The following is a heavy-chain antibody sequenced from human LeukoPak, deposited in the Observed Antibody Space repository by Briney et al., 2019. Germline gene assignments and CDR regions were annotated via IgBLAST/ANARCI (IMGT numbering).Heavy chain of an antibody. CDR3: ARYGRYYYGSGAIPRPFGGWFDP. J-gene: IGHJ5*02. CDR1: GGSISSGGYY. Sequence: SQTLSLTCTVSGGSISSGGYYWSWIRQHPGKGLEWIGYIYYSGSTYYNPSLKSRVTISVDTSKNQFSLKLSSVTAADTAVYYCARYGRYYYGSGAIPRPFGGWFDPWGQGTLVTVSS. V-gene: IGHV4-31*03. CDR2: IYYSGST. D-gene: IGHD3-10*01.